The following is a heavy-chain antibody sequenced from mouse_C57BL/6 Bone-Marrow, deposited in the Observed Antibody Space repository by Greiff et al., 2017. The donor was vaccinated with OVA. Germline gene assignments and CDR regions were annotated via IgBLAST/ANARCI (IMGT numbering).Heavy chain of an antibody. CDR3: AREGYSNYDYYAMDY. CDR1: GYTFTSYW. CDR2: IDPSDSYT. J-gene: IGHJ4*01. Sequence: QVQLQQPGAELVRPGTSVKLSCKASGYTFTSYWMHWVKQRPGQGLEWIGVIDPSDSYTNYNQKFKGKATLTVDPSSSTAYMQLSSLTSEDSAVYYCAREGYSNYDYYAMDYWGQGTSVTVSS. V-gene: IGHV1-59*01. D-gene: IGHD2-5*01.